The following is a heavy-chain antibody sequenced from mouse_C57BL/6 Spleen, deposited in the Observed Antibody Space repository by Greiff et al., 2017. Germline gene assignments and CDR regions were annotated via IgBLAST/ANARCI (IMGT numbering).Heavy chain of an antibody. V-gene: IGHV1-9*01. CDR3: ARHTTVVATDFDY. D-gene: IGHD1-1*01. CDR2: ILPGSGST. CDR1: GYTFTGYW. J-gene: IGHJ2*01. Sequence: QVQLKQSGAELMKPGASVKLSCKATGYTFTGYWIEWVKQRPGHGLEWIGEILPGSGSTNYNAKFKGKATFTADTSSNTAYMQLSSLTTEDSAIYYCARHTTVVATDFDYWGQGTTLTVSS.